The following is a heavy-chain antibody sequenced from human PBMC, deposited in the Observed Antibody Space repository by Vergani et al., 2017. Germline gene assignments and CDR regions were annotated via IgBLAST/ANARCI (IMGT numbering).Heavy chain of an antibody. V-gene: IGHV3-23*01. CDR2: ISGSGGST. Sequence: EVQLLESGGGLVQPGGSLRLSCAASGFTFSSYAMRWVRQAPGKGLEWVSAISGSGGSTYYADSVKGRFTISRDNSKNTLYLQMNSLRAEDTAVYYCAKDAVAYYYDSSGYYSYYYYYGMDVWGQGTTVTVSS. D-gene: IGHD3-22*01. CDR1: GFTFSSYA. J-gene: IGHJ6*02. CDR3: AKDAVAYYYDSSGYYSYYYYYGMDV.